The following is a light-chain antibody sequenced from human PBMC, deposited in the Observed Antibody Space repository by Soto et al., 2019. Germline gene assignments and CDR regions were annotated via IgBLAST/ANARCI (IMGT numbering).Light chain of an antibody. Sequence: EIVMTQSPATLSVSPGERATLSCRARQSVGSNLAWYQQKPGQAPRLLIYGASTRAAGIPVRFSGSGSGTEFTLIISSLQSEDSAVYFCQQYNTRWTFGPGTKVEIK. V-gene: IGKV3-15*01. CDR3: QQYNTRWT. CDR1: QSVGSN. J-gene: IGKJ1*01. CDR2: GAS.